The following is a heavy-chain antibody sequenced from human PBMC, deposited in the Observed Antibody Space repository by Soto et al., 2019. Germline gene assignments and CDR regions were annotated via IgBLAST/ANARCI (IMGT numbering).Heavy chain of an antibody. J-gene: IGHJ5*02. CDR3: ARDAFNYYDTSLKPYNWFDP. V-gene: IGHV3-30-3*01. D-gene: IGHD3-22*01. CDR1: GFTFSSYA. CDR2: ISYDGSNK. Sequence: GGSLRLSCAASGFTFSSYAMHWVRQAPGKGLEWVAVISYDGSNKYYADSVKGRFTISRDNSKNTLYLQMNSLRAEDTAVYYCARDAFNYYDTSLKPYNWFDPWGQGTLVTVSS.